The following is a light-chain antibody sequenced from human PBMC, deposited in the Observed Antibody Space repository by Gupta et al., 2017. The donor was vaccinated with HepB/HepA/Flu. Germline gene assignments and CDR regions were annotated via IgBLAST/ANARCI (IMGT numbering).Light chain of an antibody. V-gene: IGKV1-9*01. J-gene: IGKJ3*01. Sequence: DIQLTQSPSLLSASVGDRVTITCRASQDITTYLVWYQPKPGKAPQVLIYAASTLRSGVPLRFRGSGTWTEFTLTISNPQPENFSTYYCQQLYNYPLTFGPGTKVDVK. CDR1: QDITTY. CDR2: AAS. CDR3: QQLYNYPLT.